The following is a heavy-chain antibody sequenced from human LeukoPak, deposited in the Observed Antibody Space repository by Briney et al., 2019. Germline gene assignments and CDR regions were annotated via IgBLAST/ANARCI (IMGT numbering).Heavy chain of an antibody. D-gene: IGHD2-2*01. Sequence: GASLKISCKGSGYRFTSYWIGWVRQMPGKGLEWMGIIYPGDSDTRYSPSFQGQVTISADKSISTAYLQWSSLKASDTAMYYCARQYCSSTSCYYFDYWGQGTLVTVSS. CDR1: GYRFTSYW. CDR2: IYPGDSDT. J-gene: IGHJ4*02. CDR3: ARQYCSSTSCYYFDY. V-gene: IGHV5-51*01.